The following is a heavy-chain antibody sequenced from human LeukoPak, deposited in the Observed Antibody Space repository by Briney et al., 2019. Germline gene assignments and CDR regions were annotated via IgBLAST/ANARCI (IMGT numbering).Heavy chain of an antibody. CDR3: TSGSGWYSPDY. CDR1: GFTFSGSV. V-gene: IGHV3-73*01. D-gene: IGHD6-19*01. CDR2: ITSKPNSYAT. J-gene: IGHJ4*02. Sequence: GGSQRLSCAASGFTFSGSVMHWVRQASGKGLEWVGRITSKPNSYATVYAASVKGRFTISSDESKNTAYLQMNSLKTEDTAVYYCTSGSGWYSPDYWGQGTLVTVSS.